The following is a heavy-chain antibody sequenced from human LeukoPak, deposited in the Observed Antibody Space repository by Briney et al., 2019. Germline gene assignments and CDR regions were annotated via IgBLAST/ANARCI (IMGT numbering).Heavy chain of an antibody. V-gene: IGHV4-59*01. D-gene: IGHD3-22*01. J-gene: IGHJ5*02. CDR1: GGSISSYY. Sequence: PSETLSLTCTVSGGSISSYYWSWIRQPPGKGLEWIGYIYYSGSTNYNPSLKSRVTISVDTSKNQFSLKLSSVTAADTAVYYCANYYASSGYTTWGQGTLVTVSS. CDR2: IYYSGST. CDR3: ANYYASSGYTT.